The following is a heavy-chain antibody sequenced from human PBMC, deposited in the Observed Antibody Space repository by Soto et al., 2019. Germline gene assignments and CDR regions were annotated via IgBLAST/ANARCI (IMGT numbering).Heavy chain of an antibody. CDR1: GFTFSSYG. Sequence: PGESLKISCAASGFTFSSYGMHWVRQAPGKGLEWVAVIWYDGSNKYYADSVKGRFTISRDNSKNTLYLQMNSLRAEDTAVYYCARDMYSSSWLNDAFDIWGQGTMVTVSS. V-gene: IGHV3-33*01. CDR2: IWYDGSNK. D-gene: IGHD6-13*01. J-gene: IGHJ3*02. CDR3: ARDMYSSSWLNDAFDI.